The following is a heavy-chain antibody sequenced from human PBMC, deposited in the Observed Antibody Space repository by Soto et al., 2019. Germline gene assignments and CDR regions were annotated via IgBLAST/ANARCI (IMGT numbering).Heavy chain of an antibody. CDR2: IIPIFGTA. Sequence: QVQLVQSGAEVKKPGSSVKVSCKASGGTFSSYAISWVRQAPGQGLEWMGGIIPIFGTANYAQKFQGRVTITADEAASRANMELNSLRSEDTAVYYCAREGRCVSTGCELREEYYYYGIDVWGQGTTVTVSS. V-gene: IGHV1-69*12. CDR1: GGTFSSYA. CDR3: AREGRCVSTGCELREEYYYYGIDV. J-gene: IGHJ6*02. D-gene: IGHD2-2*01.